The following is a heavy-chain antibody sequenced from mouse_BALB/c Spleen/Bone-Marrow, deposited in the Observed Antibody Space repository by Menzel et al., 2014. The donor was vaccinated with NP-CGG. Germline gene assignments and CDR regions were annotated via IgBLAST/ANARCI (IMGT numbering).Heavy chain of an antibody. D-gene: IGHD1-1*01. CDR2: IDPANGNT. J-gene: IGHJ1*01. CDR3: ASYYYGRYFDV. CDR1: GFNIKDTY. V-gene: IGHV14-3*02. Sequence: VQLQQSGAGLVKPGDSVKLSCTASGFNIKDTYMHWVKQRPEQGLEWIGRIDPANGNTKYDPKFQGKATITADTSSNTAYLQLSSLTSEDTAVYYCASYYYGRYFDVWGAGTTVTVSS.